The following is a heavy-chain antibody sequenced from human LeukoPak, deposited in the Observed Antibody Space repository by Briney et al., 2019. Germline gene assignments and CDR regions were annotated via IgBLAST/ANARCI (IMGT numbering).Heavy chain of an antibody. V-gene: IGHV4-4*02. Sequence: SGTLSLTCAVSGGSISSSNWRSWVRQPPGKGLEWIGEIYHSGSTNYNPSLKSRVTISVDKSKNQFSLKLSSVTAADTAVYYCARSGSGSYFRFRNWFDPWGQGTLVTVSS. CDR2: IYHSGST. CDR3: ARSGSGSYFRFRNWFDP. D-gene: IGHD1-26*01. CDR1: GGSISSSNW. J-gene: IGHJ5*02.